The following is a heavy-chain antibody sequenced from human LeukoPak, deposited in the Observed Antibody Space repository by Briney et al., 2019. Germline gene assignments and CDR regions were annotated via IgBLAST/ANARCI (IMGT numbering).Heavy chain of an antibody. CDR2: IYYSGST. D-gene: IGHD5-24*01. CDR1: GGSICSDY. V-gene: IGHV4-59*01. CDR3: ARRRDGYNYYFDY. J-gene: IGHJ4*02. Sequence: SETLSLTCTVSGGSICSDYWSWIRQPPGKGLEWIGYIYYSGSTNYNPSLKSRVTISVDTSRTQFSLKLSSVTAADTAVYYCARRRDGYNYYFDYWGQGTLVTVSS.